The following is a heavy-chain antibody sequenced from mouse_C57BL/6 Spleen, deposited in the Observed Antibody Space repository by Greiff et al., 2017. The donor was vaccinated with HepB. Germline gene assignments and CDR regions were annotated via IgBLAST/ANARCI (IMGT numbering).Heavy chain of an antibody. CDR3: ASLGPAMDY. CDR2: IWSGGST. CDR1: GFSLTSYG. D-gene: IGHD4-1*01. J-gene: IGHJ4*01. V-gene: IGHV2-2*01. Sequence: VKLMESGPGLVQPSQSLSITCTVSGFSLTSYGVHWVRQSPGKGLEWLGVIWSGGSTDYNAAFISRLSISKDNSKSQVFFKMNSLQADDTAIYYCASLGPAMDYWGQGTSVTVSS.